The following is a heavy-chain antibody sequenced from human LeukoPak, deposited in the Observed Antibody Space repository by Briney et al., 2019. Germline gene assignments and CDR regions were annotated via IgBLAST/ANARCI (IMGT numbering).Heavy chain of an antibody. CDR3: ARGNGNVGGRLDP. D-gene: IGHD4-23*01. J-gene: IGHJ5*02. V-gene: IGHV3-66*01. Sequence: GGSLRLSCAASGFTFSSYGMHWVRQAPGKDLEWVSGLYSGGATYYADSMGGRFTISRDHSKNTLYLQMTNLRVDDTAIYYCARGNGNVGGRLDPWGQGTRVAVSS. CDR2: LYSGGAT. CDR1: GFTFSSYG.